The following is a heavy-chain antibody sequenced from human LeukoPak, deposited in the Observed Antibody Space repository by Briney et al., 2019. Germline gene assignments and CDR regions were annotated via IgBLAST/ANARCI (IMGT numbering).Heavy chain of an antibody. V-gene: IGHV3-48*02. D-gene: IGHD3-22*01. CDR2: ISSSSSTI. Sequence: PGGSLRLSCAASEFTFSTYHVHWVRQAPGKGLEWVSYISSSSSTIYYADSVKGRFTISRDNAKNSLYLQMNRLRDEDTAVYYCAREYYYDSSGYVDYWGQGTLVTVSS. CDR1: EFTFSTYH. CDR3: AREYYYDSSGYVDY. J-gene: IGHJ4*02.